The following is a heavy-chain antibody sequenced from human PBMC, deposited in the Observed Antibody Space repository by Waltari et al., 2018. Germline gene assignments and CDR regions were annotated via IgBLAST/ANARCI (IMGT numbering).Heavy chain of an antibody. D-gene: IGHD6-13*01. Sequence: QVQLQESGPGLVKPSETLSLTCAVSGYSISSGYYWGWIRQPPGKGLEWIGSIYHSGRTYYNPSLKSRVTISVDTSKNQFSLKLSSVTAADTAVYYCARPRKYSSSWIDYWGQGTLVTVSS. J-gene: IGHJ4*02. V-gene: IGHV4-38-2*01. CDR2: IYHSGRT. CDR1: GYSISSGYY. CDR3: ARPRKYSSSWIDY.